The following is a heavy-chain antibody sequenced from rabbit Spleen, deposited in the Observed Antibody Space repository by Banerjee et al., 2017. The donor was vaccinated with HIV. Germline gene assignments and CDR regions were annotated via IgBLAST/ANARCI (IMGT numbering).Heavy chain of an antibody. Sequence: QSLEESGGDLVKPGASLTLTCTASGVSFSSSSYMCWVRQAPGKGLEWIACIYSAIDGVTHYATWAKGRFTISKTSSTTVTLQLTSLTAADTATYFCARDLTDVIGWNFGWWGQGTLVTVS. CDR3: ARDLTDVIGWNFGW. CDR2: IYSAIDGVT. CDR1: GVSFSSSSY. V-gene: IGHV1S40*01. D-gene: IGHD4-1*01. J-gene: IGHJ3*01.